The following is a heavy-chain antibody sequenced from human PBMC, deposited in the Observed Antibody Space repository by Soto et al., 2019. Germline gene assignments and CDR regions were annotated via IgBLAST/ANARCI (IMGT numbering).Heavy chain of an antibody. J-gene: IGHJ5*02. CDR2: ISWNSGSI. CDR1: GFTFDDYA. D-gene: IGHD1-1*01. V-gene: IGHV3-9*01. CDR3: AKDSTYNWNDGWFDP. Sequence: EVQLVESGGGLVQPGRSLRLSCAASGFTFDDYAMHWVRQAPGKGLEWVSGISWNSGSIGYADSVKGRFTISRDNAKNSLYLQMNSLRDEDKALYYCAKDSTYNWNDGWFDPWGQGTLVTVSS.